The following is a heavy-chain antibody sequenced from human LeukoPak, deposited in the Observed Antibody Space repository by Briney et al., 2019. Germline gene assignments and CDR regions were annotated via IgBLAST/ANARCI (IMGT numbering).Heavy chain of an antibody. CDR2: ISGGGGSA. V-gene: IGHV3-23*01. J-gene: IGHJ4*02. Sequence: GGSLRLSCAASGFTFSSYPMSWVRQAPGKGLQWVSAISGGGGSAYYADSEKGRFTISRDNSKSTLYLQMNSLRAEDTAIYYCAARPLMPPRFDNWGQGTLVTVSS. CDR1: GFTFSSYP. D-gene: IGHD2-2*01. CDR3: AARPLMPPRFDN.